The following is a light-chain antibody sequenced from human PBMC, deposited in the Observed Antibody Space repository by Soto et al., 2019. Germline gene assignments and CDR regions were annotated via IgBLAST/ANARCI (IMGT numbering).Light chain of an antibody. V-gene: IGKV3-20*01. Sequence: EIVLTQSPGTLSLSPGERATLSCRASQSLSSNYLAWFRQKPGQAPRLLIYGASSRATGMPDRFSGSGSGTDFTLTISRLEPEDSAVYYCQQYGTSPWTFGQGTRVEIK. CDR3: QQYGTSPWT. CDR2: GAS. J-gene: IGKJ1*01. CDR1: QSLSSNY.